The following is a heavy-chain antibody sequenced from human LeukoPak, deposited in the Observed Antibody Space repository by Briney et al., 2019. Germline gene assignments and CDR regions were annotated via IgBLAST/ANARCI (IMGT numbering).Heavy chain of an antibody. CDR2: IYISGST. CDR1: GGSISSYY. Sequence: SETLSLTCTVSGGSISSYYWSWIRQPAGKGLEWIGRIYISGSTNYNPSLKSRVTMSVDTSKNQFSLKLSSVTAADTAVYYCARDEDYGIFVNVDYWGQGTLVTVSS. V-gene: IGHV4-4*07. J-gene: IGHJ4*02. D-gene: IGHD4-17*01. CDR3: ARDEDYGIFVNVDY.